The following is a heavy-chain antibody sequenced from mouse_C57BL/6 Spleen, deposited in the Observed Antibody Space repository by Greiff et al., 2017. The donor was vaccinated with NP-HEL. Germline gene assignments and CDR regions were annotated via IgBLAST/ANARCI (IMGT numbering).Heavy chain of an antibody. J-gene: IGHJ3*01. Sequence: VQLQQPGAELVRPGSSVKLSCKASGYTFTSYWMDWVKQRPGQGLEWIGNIYPSDSETHYNQKFKDKATLTVDKSSSTAYMQLSSLTAEDSAVYYCARAQLRRRNGFAYWGQGTLVTVSA. CDR2: IYPSDSET. V-gene: IGHV1-61*01. D-gene: IGHD3-2*02. CDR3: ARAQLRRRNGFAY. CDR1: GYTFTSYW.